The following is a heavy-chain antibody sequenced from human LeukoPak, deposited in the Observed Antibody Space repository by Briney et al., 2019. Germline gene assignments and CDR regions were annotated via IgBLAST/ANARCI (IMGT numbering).Heavy chain of an antibody. CDR1: GYTFTSYD. CDR3: VLRYFVWLDAFDI. CDR2: MNPNSGNT. J-gene: IGHJ3*02. D-gene: IGHD3-9*01. V-gene: IGHV1-8*01. Sequence: ASVKVSCKASGYTFTSYDINWVRQATGQGLEWMGWMNPNSGNTGYAQKFQGRVTMTRNTSISTAYMELSSLRSEDTAVYYCVLRYFVWLDAFDIWGQGTMVTVSS.